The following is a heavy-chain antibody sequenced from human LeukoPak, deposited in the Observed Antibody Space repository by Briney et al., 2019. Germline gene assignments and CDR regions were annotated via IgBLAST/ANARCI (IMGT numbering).Heavy chain of an antibody. CDR1: GGSISSYY. CDR3: ARRRGYCSGGSCYFYLDY. J-gene: IGHJ4*02. Sequence: SETLSLTCTVSGGSISSYYWSWIRQPPGKGLEWIGYIYYSGSTNYNPSLKSRVTISVDTSKNQFSLKLSSVTAADTAVYYCARRRGYCSGGSCYFYLDYWGQGTLVTVSS. D-gene: IGHD2-15*01. CDR2: IYYSGST. V-gene: IGHV4-59*08.